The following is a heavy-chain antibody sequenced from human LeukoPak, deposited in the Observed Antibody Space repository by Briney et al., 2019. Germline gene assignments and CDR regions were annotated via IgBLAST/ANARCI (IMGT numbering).Heavy chain of an antibody. CDR1: GGSISSSSYY. CDR3: ARHWGSTMTHLDY. D-gene: IGHD3-22*01. J-gene: IGHJ4*02. V-gene: IGHV4-39*01. CDR2: IYHTGST. Sequence: SETLSLTCTVSGGSISSSSYYWVWIRQPPGKGLEWIGTIYHTGSTYYNPSLKSRVAISVDTSKSPLSLKLTSVTAADTAVYFCARHWGSTMTHLDYWGQGTLVTVSS.